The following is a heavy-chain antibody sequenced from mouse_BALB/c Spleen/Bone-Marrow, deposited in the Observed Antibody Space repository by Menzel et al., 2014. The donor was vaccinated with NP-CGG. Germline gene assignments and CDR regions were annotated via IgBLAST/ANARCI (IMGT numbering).Heavy chain of an antibody. Sequence: EVKLVESGAELVKPGASVKLSCTASGFNIKDTYMHWVKQRPEQGLEWIGRIDPANGNTKYDPKLQGKATISADTSSNTAYLQLSSLTSEDTAVYYCARMITAYWGQGTLVTVSA. J-gene: IGHJ3*01. CDR2: IDPANGNT. D-gene: IGHD2-4*01. CDR3: ARMITAY. V-gene: IGHV14-3*02. CDR1: GFNIKDTY.